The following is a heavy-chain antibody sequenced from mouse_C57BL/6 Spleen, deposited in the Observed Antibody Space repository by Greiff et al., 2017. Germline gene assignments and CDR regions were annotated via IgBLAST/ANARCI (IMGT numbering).Heavy chain of an antibody. J-gene: IGHJ3*01. Sequence: EVKLVESGGGLVKPGGSLKLSCAASGFTFSDYGMHWVRQAPEKGLEWVAYISSGSSTIYYADTVKGRFTISRDNAKNTLFLQLTSLRSEDTAMXYCAKAYYSSPAQIAYWGQGTLVTVSA. CDR3: AKAYYSSPAQIAY. V-gene: IGHV5-17*01. D-gene: IGHD2-5*01. CDR2: ISSGSSTI. CDR1: GFTFSDYG.